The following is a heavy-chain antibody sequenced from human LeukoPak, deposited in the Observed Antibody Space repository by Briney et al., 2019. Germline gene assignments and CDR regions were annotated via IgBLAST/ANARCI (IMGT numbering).Heavy chain of an antibody. Sequence: PGRSLRLSCAASGLTFSTYFMHWDRQAPDKGLEWVAVISYDGSRKYYADSVKGRFTISRDNSKNTLSLQMNSLRDGDTAVYYCANGNSDGWYYFDFWGQGTLVSVSS. D-gene: IGHD6-19*01. CDR1: GLTFSTYF. CDR2: ISYDGSRK. CDR3: ANGNSDGWYYFDF. J-gene: IGHJ4*02. V-gene: IGHV3-30*04.